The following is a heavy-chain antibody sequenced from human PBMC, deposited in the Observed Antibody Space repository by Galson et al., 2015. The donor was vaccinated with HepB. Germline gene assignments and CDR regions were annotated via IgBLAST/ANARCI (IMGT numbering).Heavy chain of an antibody. Sequence: SLRLSCAASGFTFSSYAMSWVRQAPGKGLEWVANIKEDGRDKYYVDSVKGRFTISRDNAKNSVYLQMNSLRAEDTAVYYCARGGAFGFDIWGQGTMVTVS. J-gene: IGHJ3*02. D-gene: IGHD3-16*01. CDR3: ARGGAFGFDI. CDR1: GFTFSSYA. CDR2: IKEDGRDK. V-gene: IGHV3-7*01.